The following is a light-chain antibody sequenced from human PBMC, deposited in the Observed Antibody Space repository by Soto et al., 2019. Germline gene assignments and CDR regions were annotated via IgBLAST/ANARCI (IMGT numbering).Light chain of an antibody. J-gene: IGKJ1*01. CDR2: DAS. Sequence: EIVLTQSPATLSLSPGERATLSCRASQSVRDFLAWYQQTPGQAPRLLIYDASNRATGIPARFSGSGSGTDFTLTISSLEPEDFAVYYCQQYGSSPWTFGQGTKVDIK. CDR3: QQYGSSPWT. CDR1: QSVRDF. V-gene: IGKV3-11*01.